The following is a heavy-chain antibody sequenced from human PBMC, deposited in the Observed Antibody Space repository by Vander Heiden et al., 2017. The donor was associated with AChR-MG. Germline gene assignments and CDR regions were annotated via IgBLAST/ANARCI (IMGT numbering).Heavy chain of an antibody. CDR1: GFTFSSYA. CDR3: ASQTLYDYIWGSYRLYYFDY. CDR2: ISGSGGST. V-gene: IGHV3-23*01. J-gene: IGHJ4*02. Sequence: EVQLLESGGGLVQPGGSLRLSCAASGFTFSSYAMRWVRQAPGKGLEWVSAISGSGGSTYYADSVKGRFTISRDNSKNTLYLQMNSLRAEDTAVYYCASQTLYDYIWGSYRLYYFDYWGQGTLVTVSS. D-gene: IGHD3-16*02.